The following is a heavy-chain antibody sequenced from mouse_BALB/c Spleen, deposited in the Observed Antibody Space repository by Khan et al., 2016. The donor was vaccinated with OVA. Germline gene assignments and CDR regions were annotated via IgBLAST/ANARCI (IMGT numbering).Heavy chain of an antibody. CDR1: GYSITSDYA. V-gene: IGHV3-2*02. Sequence: EVQLQESGPGLVKPSQSLSLTCTVTGYSITSDYAWNWIRQSPGNKLEWMGYISYSGRTSYNPTLKSRIFITRDPSKNQFFLQLNYVTTEATAKYSVSRSVTITTEVATGIDYWGQGTTLTVSS. J-gene: IGHJ2*01. CDR2: ISYSGRT. CDR3: SRSVTITTEVATGIDY. D-gene: IGHD1-1*01.